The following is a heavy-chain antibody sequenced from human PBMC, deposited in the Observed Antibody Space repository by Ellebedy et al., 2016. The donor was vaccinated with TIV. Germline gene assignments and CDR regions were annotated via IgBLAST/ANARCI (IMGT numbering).Heavy chain of an antibody. J-gene: IGHJ4*02. D-gene: IGHD6-19*01. CDR1: GFTFSSYG. Sequence: GESLKISCAASGFTFSSYGMHWVRQAPGKGLEWVAVISYDGSNKYYADSVKGRFTISRDNSKNTLYLQMNSLRAEDTAVYYCATFRIAVADDYWGQGTLVTVSS. CDR3: ATFRIAVADDY. V-gene: IGHV3-30*03. CDR2: ISYDGSNK.